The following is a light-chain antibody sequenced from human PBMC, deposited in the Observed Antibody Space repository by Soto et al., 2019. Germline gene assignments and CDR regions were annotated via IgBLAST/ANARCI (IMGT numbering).Light chain of an antibody. CDR2: DAS. CDR1: QSISSW. Sequence: DIQITQSPSTLSASIGDRVTITCRASQSISSWLAWYQQKPGKAPKLLIYDASSLESGVPSRFSGSGSGTEFTLTISSLQPDDFATYYCQQYKSYSGTFGQGTKVDIK. CDR3: QQYKSYSGT. V-gene: IGKV1-5*01. J-gene: IGKJ1*01.